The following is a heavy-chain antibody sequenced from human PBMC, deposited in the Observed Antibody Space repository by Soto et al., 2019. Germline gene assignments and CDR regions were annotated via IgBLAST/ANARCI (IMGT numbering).Heavy chain of an antibody. V-gene: IGHV3-49*03. D-gene: IGHD2-15*01. J-gene: IGHJ4*02. CDR2: IRSKAYGGTT. CDR3: TRALTRYCSGGSCPEGFDY. Sequence: GGSLRLSCTVCGFTFGDYAMSWFRQAPGKGLEWVGFIRSKAYGGTTEYAASVKGRFTISRDDSKSIAYLEMNSLKTEDTAVYYCTRALTRYCSGGSCPEGFDYWGQGTLVTVSS. CDR1: GFTFGDYA.